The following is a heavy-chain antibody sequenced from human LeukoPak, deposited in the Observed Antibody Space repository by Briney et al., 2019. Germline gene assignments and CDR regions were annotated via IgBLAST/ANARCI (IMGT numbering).Heavy chain of an antibody. D-gene: IGHD3-22*01. V-gene: IGHV5-51*01. CDR2: IYPRDSDT. Sequence: GESLKISCKGSGYSFSSYWLGWVRQMPGKGLEWLGIIYPRDSDTRYSPSFQGQVTISADKSISTAYLQWSSLKASDTAMYYCARRGYYDTTAFDIWGQGTMVTVSS. CDR3: ARRGYYDTTAFDI. J-gene: IGHJ3*02. CDR1: GYSFSSYW.